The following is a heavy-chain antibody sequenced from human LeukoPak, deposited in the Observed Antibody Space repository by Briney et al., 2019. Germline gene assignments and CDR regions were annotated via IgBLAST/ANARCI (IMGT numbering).Heavy chain of an antibody. V-gene: IGHV3-53*01. CDR1: GFTVSNNY. CDR3: ARGPPYYYGD. CDR2: IYSGGNT. Sequence: GGSLRLSCAASGFTVSNNYMSWVRQAPGKGLEWVSIIYSGGNTYYADSVKGRFTISRDNSMNTLYLQMNSLRAEDTAVYYCARGPPYYYGDWGQGTLVTVSS. D-gene: IGHD3-10*01. J-gene: IGHJ4*02.